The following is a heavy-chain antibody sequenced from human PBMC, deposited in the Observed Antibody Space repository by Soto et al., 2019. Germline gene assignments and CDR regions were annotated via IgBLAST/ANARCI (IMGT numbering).Heavy chain of an antibody. Sequence: ASVKVSCKVSGYTLTELSMHWVRQAPGKGLEWMGGFDPEDGETIYAQKFQGRVTMTEDTSTDTAYMELSSLRSEDTAVYYCATGDTAIAGVAWPLDYRGQRTLVTVSS. CDR1: GYTLTELS. D-gene: IGHD5-18*01. CDR2: FDPEDGET. CDR3: ATGDTAIAGVAWPLDY. J-gene: IGHJ4*02. V-gene: IGHV1-24*01.